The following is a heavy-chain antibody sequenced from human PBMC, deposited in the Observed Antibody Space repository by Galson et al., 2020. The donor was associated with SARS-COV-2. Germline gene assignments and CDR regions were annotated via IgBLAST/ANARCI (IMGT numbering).Heavy chain of an antibody. CDR1: RGTFSSYA. V-gene: IGHV1-69*13. CDR2: IIPIFGTA. D-gene: IGHD3-22*01. J-gene: IGHJ4*02. CDR3: ARGPITMIVVVTPYFDY. Sequence: SVKVSCKASRGTFSSYAISWVRQAPGQGLEWMGGIIPIFGTANYAQKFQGRVTITADESTSTAYMELSSLRSEDTAVYYCARGPITMIVVVTPYFDYWGQGTLVTVSS.